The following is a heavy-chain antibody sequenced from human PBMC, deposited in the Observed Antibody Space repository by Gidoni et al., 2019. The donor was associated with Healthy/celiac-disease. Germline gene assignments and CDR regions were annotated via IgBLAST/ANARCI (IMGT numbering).Heavy chain of an antibody. CDR1: GFTFSSYA. V-gene: IGHV3-23*01. Sequence: EVQLLESGGGLVQPGRSLRLSCAASGFTFSSYAMSWVRQAPGKGLEWVSAISGSGGSTYYADSVKGRFTISRDNSKNTLYLQMNSLRAEDTAVYYCAKTGTGHDYTLEDHGVGRFAFDIWGQGTMVTVSS. J-gene: IGHJ3*02. D-gene: IGHD4-4*01. CDR2: ISGSGGST. CDR3: AKTGTGHDYTLEDHGVGRFAFDI.